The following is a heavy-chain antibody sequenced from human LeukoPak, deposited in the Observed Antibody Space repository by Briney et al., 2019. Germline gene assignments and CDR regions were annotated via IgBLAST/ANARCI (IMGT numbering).Heavy chain of an antibody. CDR1: GGSFSGYY. Sequence: SETLSLTCAVYGGSFSGYYWSWIRQPPGKGLEWIGEINDSGSTNYNPSLKSRVTISVDTSKNQFSLKLSSVTAADTAVYYCARGSLGRAVLYWGQGTLVTVSS. J-gene: IGHJ4*02. CDR2: INDSGST. CDR3: ARGSLGRAVLY. V-gene: IGHV4-34*01. D-gene: IGHD1-26*01.